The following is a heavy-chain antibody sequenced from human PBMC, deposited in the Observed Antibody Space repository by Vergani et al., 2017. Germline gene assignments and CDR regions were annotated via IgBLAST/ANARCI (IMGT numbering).Heavy chain of an antibody. D-gene: IGHD6-13*01. CDR3: ARAISYSSSRGFENY. V-gene: IGHV3-23*01. CDR2: ISGSGGST. CDR1: GFTFSSYA. J-gene: IGHJ4*02. Sequence: EVQLLESGGGLVQPGGSLRLSCAASGFTFSSYAMSWVRQAPGKGLEWVSAISGSGGSTYYADSVKGRFTISRDNSKNTLYLQMNSLRAEDTAVFYCARAISYSSSRGFENYWGQGTLVTVSS.